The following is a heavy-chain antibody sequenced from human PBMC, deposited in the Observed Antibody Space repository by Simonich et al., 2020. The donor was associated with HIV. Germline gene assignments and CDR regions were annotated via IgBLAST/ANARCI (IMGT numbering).Heavy chain of an antibody. CDR2: IRGSGGST. Sequence: EVQLLESGGGLVQPGGSLRLSCAASGFTFSSYAMSWVRQAPGKGREGVSDIRGSGGSTSYADSVKGRFTISRDNSKNTLYLQMNSLRAEDTAVYYCAKDRYYNFWSGYYDYWGQGTLVTVSS. CDR3: AKDRYYNFWSGYYDY. D-gene: IGHD3-3*01. CDR1: GFTFSSYA. V-gene: IGHV3-23*01. J-gene: IGHJ4*02.